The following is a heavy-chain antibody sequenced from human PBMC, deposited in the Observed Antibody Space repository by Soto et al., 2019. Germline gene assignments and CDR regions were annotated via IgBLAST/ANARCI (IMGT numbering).Heavy chain of an antibody. D-gene: IGHD1-7*01. Sequence: SETLSLTCAVYGGSFSGYYWSWIRQPPGKGLEWIGEINHSGSTNYNPSHKSRVTISVDTSKNQFSLKLSSVTAADTAVYYCARSISWNYPHFDYWGQGTLVTVSS. J-gene: IGHJ4*02. V-gene: IGHV4-34*01. CDR2: INHSGST. CDR3: ARSISWNYPHFDY. CDR1: GGSFSGYY.